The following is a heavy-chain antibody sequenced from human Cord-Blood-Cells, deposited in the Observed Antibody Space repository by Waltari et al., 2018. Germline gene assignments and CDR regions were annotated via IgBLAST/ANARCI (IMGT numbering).Heavy chain of an antibody. CDR2: ISYDGSNK. CDR1: GFTFSSYG. J-gene: IGHJ4*02. Sequence: QVQLVESGGGVVQPGRSLRLSCAASGFTFSSYGMPWARQAPGKGLEWVAVISYDGSNKYYADSVKGRFTISRDNSKNTLYLQMNSLRAEDTAVYYCAKDGGAAAIDYWGQGTLVTVSS. D-gene: IGHD6-13*01. CDR3: AKDGGAAAIDY. V-gene: IGHV3-30*18.